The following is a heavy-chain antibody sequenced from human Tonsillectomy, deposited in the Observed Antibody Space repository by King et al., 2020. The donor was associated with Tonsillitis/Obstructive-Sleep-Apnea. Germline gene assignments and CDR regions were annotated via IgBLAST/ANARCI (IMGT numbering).Heavy chain of an antibody. CDR1: GGSFSYYY. J-gene: IGHJ6*02. V-gene: IGHV4-34*01. Sequence: VQLQQWGAGLLKPSETLSLTCAVYGGSFSYYYWSWIRQSPGKGLEWIGEINHSGSTNYNPSLKSRVTISVDTSKNQFSLKLSSVPAADTAVYYCARGPDYDILTGDDYYYYYGMDVWGQGTTVTVSS. CDR3: ARGPDYDILTGDDYYYYYGMDV. D-gene: IGHD3-9*01. CDR2: INHSGST.